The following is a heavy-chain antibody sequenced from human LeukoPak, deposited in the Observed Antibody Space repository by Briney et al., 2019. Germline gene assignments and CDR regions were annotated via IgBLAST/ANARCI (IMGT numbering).Heavy chain of an antibody. D-gene: IGHD1-20*01. CDR1: GFTFSSYA. V-gene: IGHV3-30-3*01. Sequence: PGRSLRLSCAASGFTFSSYAMHWVRQAPGKGLEWVAVISYDGSNKYYADSVKGRFTISRDNSKNTLYLQMNSLRAEDTAVYYCAKDLWGHNWNYDYWGQGTLVTVSS. CDR3: AKDLWGHNWNYDY. CDR2: ISYDGSNK. J-gene: IGHJ4*02.